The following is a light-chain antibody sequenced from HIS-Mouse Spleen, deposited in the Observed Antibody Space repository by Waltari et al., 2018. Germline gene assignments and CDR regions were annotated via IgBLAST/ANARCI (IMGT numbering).Light chain of an antibody. Sequence: EIVLTQSPATLSLSPGERATLSCRASQSVSSYLAWYQQKPGQAPRLLIYDASNRATGIPARFSGNGSGTDFTLTICSLGPEDFAVYDCQQRSNWPYTFSQGTKLEIK. CDR1: QSVSSY. CDR2: DAS. J-gene: IGKJ2*01. V-gene: IGKV3-11*01. CDR3: QQRSNWPYT.